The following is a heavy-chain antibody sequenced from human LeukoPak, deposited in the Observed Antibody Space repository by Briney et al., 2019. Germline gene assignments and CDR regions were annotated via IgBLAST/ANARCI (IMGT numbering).Heavy chain of an antibody. CDR2: IYSGGST. J-gene: IGHJ4*02. V-gene: IGHV3-66*01. D-gene: IGHD6-13*01. CDR3: ARDSTSSSWYNY. CDR1: GFTVSSNY. Sequence: PGGSLRLSCAASGFTVSSNYTSWVRQAPGKGLEWVSVIYSGGSTYYADSVKGRFTISRDNAKNSLYLQMNSLRAEDTAVYYCARDSTSSSWYNYWGQGTLVTVSS.